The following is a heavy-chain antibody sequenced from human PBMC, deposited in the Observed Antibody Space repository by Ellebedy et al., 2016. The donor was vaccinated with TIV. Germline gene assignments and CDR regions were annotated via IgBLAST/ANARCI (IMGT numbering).Heavy chain of an antibody. Sequence: GESLKISXAASGFTFSSYAMSWVRQAPGKGLEWVSAISGSGGSTYYADSVKGRFTISRDNSKNTLYLQMNSLRAEDTAVYYCAKDPFPYYYDSRYFDYWGQGTLVTVSS. CDR1: GFTFSSYA. V-gene: IGHV3-23*01. D-gene: IGHD3-22*01. CDR2: ISGSGGST. J-gene: IGHJ4*02. CDR3: AKDPFPYYYDSRYFDY.